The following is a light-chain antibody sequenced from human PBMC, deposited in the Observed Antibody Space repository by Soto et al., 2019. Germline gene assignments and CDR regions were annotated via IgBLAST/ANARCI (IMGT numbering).Light chain of an antibody. V-gene: IGKV3-11*01. Sequence: EIVLTHSPVTLSLSPCERATLSFSASQSVNSFLAWYQQKPGQAPRLLIYDTSKRATGIPARFSGSGSGTDFTLTISSLEPEDFAIYYCQQRAKWPLTFGGGTKVDIK. CDR1: QSVNSF. J-gene: IGKJ4*01. CDR2: DTS. CDR3: QQRAKWPLT.